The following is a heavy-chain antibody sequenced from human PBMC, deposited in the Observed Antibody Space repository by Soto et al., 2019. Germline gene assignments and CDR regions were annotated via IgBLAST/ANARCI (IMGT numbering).Heavy chain of an antibody. CDR3: ARDQRGEADCSSTSCYEMI. J-gene: IGHJ4*02. CDR2: IYYSGST. Sequence: SETLSLTCTVSGGSISSGGYYWSWIRQHPGKGLEWIGYIYYSGSTYYNPSLKSRVTISVDTSKNQFSLKLSSVTAADTAVYYCARDQRGEADCSSTSCYEMIWGQGTLVTVSS. CDR1: GGSISSGGYY. D-gene: IGHD2-2*01. V-gene: IGHV4-31*03.